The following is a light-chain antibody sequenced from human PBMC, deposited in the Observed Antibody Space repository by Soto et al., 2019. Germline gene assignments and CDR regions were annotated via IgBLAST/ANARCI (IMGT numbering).Light chain of an antibody. Sequence: QAVLTQPRSVSGSPGQSVTISCTGTRSDVGGYNYVSWYQQHPGKAPRLMIYAVSQRPSEVPDRFSGSKSGNTASLTISGLQAEDAADYYCCSYAGSYTFVVFGGGTKLTVL. V-gene: IGLV2-11*01. J-gene: IGLJ2*01. CDR2: AVS. CDR1: RSDVGGYNY. CDR3: CSYAGSYTFVV.